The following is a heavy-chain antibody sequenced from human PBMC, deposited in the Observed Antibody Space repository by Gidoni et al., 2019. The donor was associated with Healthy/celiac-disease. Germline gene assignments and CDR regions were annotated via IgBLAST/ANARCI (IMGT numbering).Heavy chain of an antibody. Sequence: EVQLVESGGGLVQPGGSLRLSCAASGLTFSLYSMNWVRQAPGKGLEGVSYISISSSTIYYADSVKGRFTISRDNAKNSLYLQMNSLRDEDTAVYYCARDPRGVAARPYYFDYWGQGTLVTVSS. J-gene: IGHJ4*02. CDR3: ARDPRGVAARPYYFDY. D-gene: IGHD6-6*01. V-gene: IGHV3-48*02. CDR2: ISISSSTI. CDR1: GLTFSLYS.